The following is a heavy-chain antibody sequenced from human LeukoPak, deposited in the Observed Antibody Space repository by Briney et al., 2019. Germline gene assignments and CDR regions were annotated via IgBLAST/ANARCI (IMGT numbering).Heavy chain of an antibody. V-gene: IGHV1-18*01. CDR1: GYTFTGYG. D-gene: IGHD3-10*01. J-gene: IGHJ5*02. CDR2: ISAYNGNT. CDR3: ARDLLLWFGELYHWFDP. Sequence: ASVKVSCKASGYTFTGYGISWVRQAPGQGLEWMGWISAYNGNTNYAQKLQGRVTMTTDTSTSTAYMELRGLRSDDTAVYYCARDLLLWFGELYHWFDPWGQGTLVTVSS.